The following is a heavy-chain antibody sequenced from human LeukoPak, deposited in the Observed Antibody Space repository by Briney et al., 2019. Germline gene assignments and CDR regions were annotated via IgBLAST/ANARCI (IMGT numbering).Heavy chain of an antibody. CDR1: GYTFTSYY. Sequence: ASVKVSCMASGYTFTSYYMHWVRQAPGQGLEWMGIINPSGGSTSYAQKFQGRVIMTRDTSTSTVYMELSSLRSEDTAVYYCARASGQSCSGGSCYFDYWGQGTLVTVSS. CDR2: INPSGGST. V-gene: IGHV1-46*01. D-gene: IGHD2-15*01. CDR3: ARASGQSCSGGSCYFDY. J-gene: IGHJ4*02.